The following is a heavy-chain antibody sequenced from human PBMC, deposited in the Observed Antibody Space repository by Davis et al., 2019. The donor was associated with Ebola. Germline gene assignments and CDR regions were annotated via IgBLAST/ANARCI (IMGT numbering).Heavy chain of an antibody. CDR3: ARGVNYYDSSGYYEEY. V-gene: IGHV1-8*01. CDR2: MNPNSGNT. J-gene: IGHJ4*02. D-gene: IGHD3-22*01. CDR1: GYTFTSYD. Sequence: ASVKVSCKASGYTFTSYDINWVRQATGQGLEWMGWMNPNSGNTGYARKFQGRVTMTRNTSISTAYMELSSLRSEDTAVYYCARGVNYYDSSGYYEEYWGQGTLVTVSS.